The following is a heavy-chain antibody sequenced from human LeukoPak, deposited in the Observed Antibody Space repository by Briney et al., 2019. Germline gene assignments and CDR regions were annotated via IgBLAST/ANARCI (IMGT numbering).Heavy chain of an antibody. D-gene: IGHD3-10*01. Sequence: SETLSLTCSVSGYSISSGHYWGWIRQSPGKGLEWIGSLNHRGTTYYNPSVKSRVSISVDTSKNQFSLMLTSVTAADTAVYFCARDCPSGYFDYWGQGTPVTVSP. CDR3: ARDCPSGYFDY. J-gene: IGHJ4*02. CDR1: GYSISSGHY. CDR2: LNHRGTT. V-gene: IGHV4-38-2*02.